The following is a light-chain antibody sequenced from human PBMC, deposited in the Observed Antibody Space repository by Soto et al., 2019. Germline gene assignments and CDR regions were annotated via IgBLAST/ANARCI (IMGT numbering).Light chain of an antibody. CDR2: GAS. V-gene: IGKV3-20*01. J-gene: IGKJ1*01. CDR3: QQYGSSPRT. CDR1: QTVRSSS. Sequence: DIVLTPSQGTLSLSPGARAALSCRASQTVRSSSLAWYQQKPGQAPRLLIFGASTRAAGIPDRFSGSGSGTGFTLTISRLEPEDSAVYHCQQYGSSPRTFGQGTKVDIK.